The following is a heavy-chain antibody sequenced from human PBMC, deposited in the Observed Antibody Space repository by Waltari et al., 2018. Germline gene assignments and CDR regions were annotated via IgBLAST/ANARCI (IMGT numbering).Heavy chain of an antibody. CDR2: IKQDGRGE. CDR1: GFTFGGFW. J-gene: IGHJ4*02. V-gene: IGHV3-7*01. D-gene: IGHD2-15*01. CDR3: ARPPPGVVADAYDY. Sequence: VQLVQSGGGLVQTGGSAGLSCRGPGFTFGGFWVSGVRQAPGKGREWGANIKQDGRGEYYVDSVKGRFTISRDNAKKSLYLQMNSLRVEDTAVYYCARPPPGVVADAYDYWGQGTLVTVSS.